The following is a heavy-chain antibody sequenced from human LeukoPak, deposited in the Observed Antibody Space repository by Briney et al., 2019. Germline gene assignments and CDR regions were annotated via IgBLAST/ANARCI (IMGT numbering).Heavy chain of an antibody. D-gene: IGHD5-18*01. CDR3: ARERGGYSYGYNWFDP. CDR2: IYHSGST. CDR1: VGSISSYY. Sequence: SETLSLTCTVSVGSISSYYWSWIRQPPGKGLEWIGYIYHSGSTYYNPSLKSRVTISVDRSKNQFSLKLSAVTAADTAVYYCARERGGYSYGYNWFDPWGQGTLVTVSS. J-gene: IGHJ5*02. V-gene: IGHV4-59*12.